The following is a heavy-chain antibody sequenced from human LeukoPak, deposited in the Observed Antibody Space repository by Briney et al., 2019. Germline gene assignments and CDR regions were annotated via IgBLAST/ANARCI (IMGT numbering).Heavy chain of an antibody. CDR1: GFTFSSYW. CDR3: AREPYGDYFDY. J-gene: IGHJ4*02. D-gene: IGHD4-17*01. V-gene: IGHV3-7*03. Sequence: GGSLRRSCAASGFTFSSYWMSWVRQAPGKGLEWVANIKQDGSEKYYVDSVKGRFTISRDNAKNSLYLQMNSLRAEDTAVYYCAREPYGDYFDYWGQGTLVTVSS. CDR2: IKQDGSEK.